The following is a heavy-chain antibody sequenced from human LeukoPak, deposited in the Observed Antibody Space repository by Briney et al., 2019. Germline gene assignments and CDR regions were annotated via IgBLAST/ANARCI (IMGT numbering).Heavy chain of an antibody. D-gene: IGHD3-22*01. CDR2: ISGSGGTI. CDR3: ARDRADDYSSCYIYRDFAY. CDR1: GFTFSDYY. J-gene: IGHJ4*02. V-gene: IGHV3-11*04. Sequence: GGSLRLSCAASGFTFSDYYMKWMGQEPGKGGECGSYISGSGGTIYYADSVKGRFTISRDNAKNLLYLQMNNRRGEDTAVYYCARDRADDYSSCYIYRDFAYWGQGSLVTLPP.